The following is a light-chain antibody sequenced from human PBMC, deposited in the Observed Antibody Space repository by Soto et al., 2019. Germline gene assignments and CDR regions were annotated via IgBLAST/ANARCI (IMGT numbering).Light chain of an antibody. V-gene: IGKV1-12*01. CDR1: QHVDSW. Sequence: DIQLTQSPSFVSASVGDRVSISCRASQHVDSWLAWYQHKPGIAPKLLLYTASTLESGVPSRFSGSGSGTDFTLSITSLQPEDFATYYCQQARSFPITFGQGTRLEIK. CDR3: QQARSFPIT. J-gene: IGKJ5*01. CDR2: TAS.